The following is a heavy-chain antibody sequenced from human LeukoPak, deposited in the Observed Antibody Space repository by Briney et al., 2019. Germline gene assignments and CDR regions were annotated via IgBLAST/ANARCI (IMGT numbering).Heavy chain of an antibody. CDR3: ARRGHYTFPY. J-gene: IGHJ4*02. CDR2: IYSDGTT. CDR1: EASFSNVNYY. V-gene: IGHV4-39*01. Sequence: SETLSLTCSVSEASFSNVNYYWVWIRQPPGRGLEWVGSIYSDGTTYYNSSLMSRVTVSVDTSKNQFSLKLTSVTAADTAVYFCARRGHYTFPYWGQGDLVTVSS. D-gene: IGHD2/OR15-2a*01.